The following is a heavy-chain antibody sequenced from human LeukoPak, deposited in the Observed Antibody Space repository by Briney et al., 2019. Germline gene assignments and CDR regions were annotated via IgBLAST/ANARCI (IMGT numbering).Heavy chain of an antibody. J-gene: IGHJ4*02. Sequence: PGGSLRLSCAACGFTFSTSSMNGVRQAPGEGVEWSSYIRGRSTTIYYADSVKGRFTISRDNAKNSVYLQMASLRAEHTAVYFCARDARSHCGTAACYGPYFDYWGQGTQVTVSS. CDR2: IRGRSTTI. D-gene: IGHD2-2*01. CDR3: ARDARSHCGTAACYGPYFDY. V-gene: IGHV3-48*01. CDR1: GFTFSTSS.